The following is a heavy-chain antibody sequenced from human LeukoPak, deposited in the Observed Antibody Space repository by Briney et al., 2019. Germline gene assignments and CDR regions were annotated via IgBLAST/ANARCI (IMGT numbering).Heavy chain of an antibody. J-gene: IGHJ3*02. D-gene: IGHD2-2*02. Sequence: PSETLSLTCTVSGGSISSHYWSWIRQPPGKGLEWIGYIYYSGSTNYNPSLKSRVTISVDTSKNQFSLKLSSVTAADTAVYYCARVQVVVVPAAIPVLGAFDIWGQGTMVTVFS. CDR1: GGSISSHY. V-gene: IGHV4-59*11. CDR2: IYYSGST. CDR3: ARVQVVVVPAAIPVLGAFDI.